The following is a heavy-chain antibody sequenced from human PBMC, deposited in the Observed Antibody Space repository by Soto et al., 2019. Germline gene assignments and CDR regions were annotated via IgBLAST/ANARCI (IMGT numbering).Heavy chain of an antibody. CDR1: GYTFTSYG. Sequence: GVSVKVSCKASGYTFTSYGISWVRQAPGQGLEWMGWISAYNGNTNYAQKLQGRVTMTTDTSTSTAYMELRSLRSDDTAVYYCARSGYSYGSGNNFDYWGQGTLVTVSS. D-gene: IGHD5-18*01. CDR2: ISAYNGNT. J-gene: IGHJ4*02. V-gene: IGHV1-18*04. CDR3: ARSGYSYGSGNNFDY.